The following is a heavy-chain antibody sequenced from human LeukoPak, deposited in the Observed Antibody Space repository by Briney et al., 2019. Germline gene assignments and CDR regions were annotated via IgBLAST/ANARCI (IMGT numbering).Heavy chain of an antibody. D-gene: IGHD2-21*02. CDR3: ARVRWGDPSYDY. CDR2: INPNSGGT. V-gene: IGHV1-2*02. Sequence: ASVKVSCKASGYTFTGYYMHWVRQAPGQGLEWMGWINPNSGGTNYAQKFQGRVTMTRDTSISTAYMELSRLRSDDTAVYYCARVRWGDPSYDYWGQGTLVTVSS. J-gene: IGHJ4*02. CDR1: GYTFTGYY.